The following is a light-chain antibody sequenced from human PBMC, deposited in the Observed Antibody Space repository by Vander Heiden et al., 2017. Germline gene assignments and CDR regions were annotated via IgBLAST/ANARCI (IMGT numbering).Light chain of an antibody. CDR2: VNSDGSH. CDR1: SGHSRYA. J-gene: IGLJ3*02. Sequence: QLVLTQSPSASASLGASVKLTCTPSSGHSRYAIAWHQQQPERGPRYLMKVNSDGSHSKGDGIPDRFSGSSSGAERYLTISSLQSEDEADYYCQTWGTGDWVFGGGTKLTVL. CDR3: QTWGTGDWV. V-gene: IGLV4-69*01.